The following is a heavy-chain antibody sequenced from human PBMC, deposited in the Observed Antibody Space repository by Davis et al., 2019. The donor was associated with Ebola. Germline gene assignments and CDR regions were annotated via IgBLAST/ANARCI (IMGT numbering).Heavy chain of an antibody. V-gene: IGHV4-34*01. CDR1: GGSFSGYY. CDR2: INHSGST. CDR3: ASRAVLGSYFRPN. Sequence: MPSETLSLTCAVYGGSFSGYYWSWIRQPPGKGLEWIGEINHSGSTNYNPSLKSRVTISVDTSKNQFSLKLSSVTAADTAVYYCASRAVLGSYFRPNWGQGTLVTVSS. J-gene: IGHJ4*02. D-gene: IGHD1-26*01.